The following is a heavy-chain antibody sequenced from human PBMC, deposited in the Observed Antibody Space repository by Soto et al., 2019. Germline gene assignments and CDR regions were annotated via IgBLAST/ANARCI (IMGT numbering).Heavy chain of an antibody. V-gene: IGHV4-31*03. CDR3: ARSILN. D-gene: IGHD2-8*02. CDR1: VGSISSGGHY. CDR2: IYYSGST. Sequence: QVQLQGSGPGLVKPSQTLSLTCTVSVGSISSGGHYCNWIRQHPGKGLEWVGYIYYSGSTYYNPSLKSRVTTSVDPSKHQFPLKLSCLTAAHTAVYYCARSILNRGQGPLVTVTS. J-gene: IGHJ4*02.